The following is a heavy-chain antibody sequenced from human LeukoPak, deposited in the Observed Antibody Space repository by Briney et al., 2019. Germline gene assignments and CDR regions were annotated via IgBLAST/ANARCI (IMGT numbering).Heavy chain of an antibody. Sequence: GGSLKLSCAASGFTFSGSAMHWVRLASGKGLEWVGRVRSKNNYYATTYAASVRGRFTISRDDSKNMTYLQMDSLKAEDTAVYFCSRTSDSAWDFYLWGRGTLVTVSS. D-gene: IGHD3-10*01. CDR3: SRTSDSAWDFYL. CDR2: VRSKNNYYAT. J-gene: IGHJ2*01. CDR1: GFTFSGSA. V-gene: IGHV3-73*01.